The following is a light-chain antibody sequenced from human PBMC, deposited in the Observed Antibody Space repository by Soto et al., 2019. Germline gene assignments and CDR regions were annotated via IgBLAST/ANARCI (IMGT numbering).Light chain of an antibody. V-gene: IGKV3-20*01. CDR3: QQYGGSPT. Sequence: EIVVTQSPGTLSLSPGERATLSCRASQSVSNNYLAWFQHKPGQAPRLLIYGASSRATDIPDRFSGSGSGTEFTLTINRLEPEDFAVYYCQQYGGSPTFGGGTKVDIK. CDR1: QSVSNNY. J-gene: IGKJ4*01. CDR2: GAS.